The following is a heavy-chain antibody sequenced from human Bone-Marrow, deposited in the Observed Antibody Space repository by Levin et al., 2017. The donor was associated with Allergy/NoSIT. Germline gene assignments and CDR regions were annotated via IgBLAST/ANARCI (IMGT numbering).Heavy chain of an antibody. V-gene: IGHV3-11*01. Sequence: GGSLRLSCAASGFTFSDYYMSWIRQAPGKGLEWLSYISSTGSSIYYVDSVKGRFTISRDNAKNSLYLQMNSLRAEDTAVYYCARPYSDYEPHVEYWGQGTLVTVSS. CDR1: GFTFSDYY. CDR2: ISSTGSSI. D-gene: IGHD5-12*01. J-gene: IGHJ4*02. CDR3: ARPYSDYEPHVEY.